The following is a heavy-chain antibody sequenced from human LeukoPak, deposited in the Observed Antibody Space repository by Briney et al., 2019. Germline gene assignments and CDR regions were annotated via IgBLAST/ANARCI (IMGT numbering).Heavy chain of an antibody. CDR1: GFTFSSSA. V-gene: IGHV4-4*02. Sequence: GSLRLSCAASGFTFSSSAMSWVRQPPGKGLEWIGEIYHSGSTNYNPSLKSRITISVDKSKNQFSLKLSSVTAADTAVYYCARLTIYFDPWGQGTLVTVSS. J-gene: IGHJ5*02. CDR2: IYHSGST. CDR3: ARLTIYFDP. D-gene: IGHD3-9*01.